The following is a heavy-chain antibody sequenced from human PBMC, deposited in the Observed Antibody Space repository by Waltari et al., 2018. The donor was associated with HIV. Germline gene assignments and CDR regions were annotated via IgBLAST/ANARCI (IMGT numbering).Heavy chain of an antibody. Sequence: EVELVESGGGLVPPGGSLRLSCAPYGFTFRPYGLNWVRQAPGKGLEWVASISSRSGHIFYADSVKGRFTISRDNAKYSLYLQMNSLRPEDTATYYCAREYSGVNPTDSWGQGTLVTVSS. CDR3: AREYSGVNPTDS. D-gene: IGHD1-26*01. CDR2: ISSRSGHI. V-gene: IGHV3-21*02. J-gene: IGHJ4*02. CDR1: GFTFRPYG.